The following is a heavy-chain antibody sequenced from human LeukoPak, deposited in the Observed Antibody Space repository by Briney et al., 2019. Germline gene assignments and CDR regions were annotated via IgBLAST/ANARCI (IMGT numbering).Heavy chain of an antibody. CDR1: GFTFSGYW. CDR3: ARGLVGATPYYFHY. CDR2: INTDGSST. D-gene: IGHD1-26*01. J-gene: IGHJ4*02. V-gene: IGHV3-74*01. Sequence: KAGGSLRLSCAASGFTFSGYWMHWVRQARGKGLVWVSRINTDGSSTSYADSVKGRSIISRDNAKNTLYLQMNSLRAEDTAVYYCARGLVGATPYYFHYWGQGTLVTVSS.